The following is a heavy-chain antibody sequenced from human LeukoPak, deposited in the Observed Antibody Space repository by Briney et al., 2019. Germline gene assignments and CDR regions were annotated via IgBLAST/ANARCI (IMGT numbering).Heavy chain of an antibody. V-gene: IGHV4-4*07. Sequence: PSETLSLTCSVSGVAISDYFWSWIQQPAGRDLEWIGRISTTGSTYFNPSLQSRVRMSVDSSKTHFSLRLSSVTAADTAVYYCARSPSTIGWNWGYYFDFWGQGHLVTVSS. CDR2: ISTTGST. CDR3: ARSPSTIGWNWGYYFDF. J-gene: IGHJ4*02. D-gene: IGHD1-7*01. CDR1: GVAISDYF.